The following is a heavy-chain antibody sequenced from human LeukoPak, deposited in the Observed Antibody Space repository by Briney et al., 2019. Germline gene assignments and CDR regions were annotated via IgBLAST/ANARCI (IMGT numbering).Heavy chain of an antibody. V-gene: IGHV4-39*07. CDR1: GGSISSSSYN. Sequence: PSETLSLTCAVSGGSISSSSYNWGWIRQPPGKGLEWIGSIYYSGSTYYNPSLKSRVTISVDTSRNQFSLKLSSVTAADTAVYYCARGHSIEPYYYYYYMDVWGKGTTVTVSS. CDR2: IYYSGST. J-gene: IGHJ6*03. CDR3: ARGHSIEPYYYYYYMDV. D-gene: IGHD4-11*01.